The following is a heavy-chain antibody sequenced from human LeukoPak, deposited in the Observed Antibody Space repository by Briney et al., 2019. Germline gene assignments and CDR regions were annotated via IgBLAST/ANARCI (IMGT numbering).Heavy chain of an antibody. Sequence: PGGSLRLSCADSGLTFRTYCLAWVRQAPGKGLEWVANINLDGSQKHYVDSLKGRFTISRDNAKNSLYLQMNSLRAEDTAVYYCARDVDYANPRHDYWGQGTLVTVSS. J-gene: IGHJ4*02. CDR2: INLDGSQK. V-gene: IGHV3-7*01. CDR3: ARDVDYANPRHDY. CDR1: GLTFRTYC. D-gene: IGHD4/OR15-4a*01.